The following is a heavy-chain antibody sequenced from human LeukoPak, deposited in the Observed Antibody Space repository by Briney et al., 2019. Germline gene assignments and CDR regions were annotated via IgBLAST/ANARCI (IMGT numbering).Heavy chain of an antibody. D-gene: IGHD6-19*01. V-gene: IGHV4-59*01. CDR1: GGSISTYY. Sequence: SETLSLTCSVSGGSISTYYWTWIRQPPGKGLEWIGYIYYSGSTNYNPSLKSRVTISLDTSKNQFSLKLSSVTAADTAVYYCAREGQWLVHPFDYWGQGTLVTVSS. CDR2: IYYSGST. J-gene: IGHJ4*02. CDR3: AREGQWLVHPFDY.